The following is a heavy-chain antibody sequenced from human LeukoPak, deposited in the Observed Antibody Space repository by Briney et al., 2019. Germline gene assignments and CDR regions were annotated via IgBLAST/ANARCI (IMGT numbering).Heavy chain of an antibody. J-gene: IGHJ4*02. D-gene: IGHD6-19*01. Sequence: PGGSLRLSCAASGFTFSSYSMNWVRQAPGKGLEWVSSISSSSSYIYYAGSVKGRFTISRDNAKNSLYLQMNSLRAEDTAVYYCARVYSSGEFDYWGQGTLVTVSS. V-gene: IGHV3-21*01. CDR2: ISSSSSYI. CDR3: ARVYSSGEFDY. CDR1: GFTFSSYS.